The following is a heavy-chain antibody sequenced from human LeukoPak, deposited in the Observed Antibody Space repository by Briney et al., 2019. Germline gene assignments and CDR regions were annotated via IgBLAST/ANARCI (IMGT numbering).Heavy chain of an antibody. Sequence: GGSLRLSCAASGFTFSSYAMSWVRQAPGKGLQWVSAISGSGGSTYYADSVKGRFTISRDNSENTLYLQMNSLRAEDTAVYYCAKELVGSIRTTSFDSWGQGTLVTVSS. V-gene: IGHV3-23*01. J-gene: IGHJ4*02. CDR2: ISGSGGST. D-gene: IGHD1-26*01. CDR3: AKELVGSIRTTSFDS. CDR1: GFTFSSYA.